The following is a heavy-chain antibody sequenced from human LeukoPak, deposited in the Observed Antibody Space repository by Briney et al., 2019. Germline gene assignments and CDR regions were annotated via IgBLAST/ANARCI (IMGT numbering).Heavy chain of an antibody. CDR2: ISYDGGNK. Sequence: GRSLRLSCTASGFTFSSYGMHWVRQAPGKGLEWVAVISYDGGNKYYADSVKGRFTISRDNSKNTLYLQMNSLRAEDTAVYYCAKGNEPLYYYYGMDVWGQGTTVTVSS. V-gene: IGHV3-30*18. D-gene: IGHD1-1*01. CDR3: AKGNEPLYYYYGMDV. J-gene: IGHJ6*02. CDR1: GFTFSSYG.